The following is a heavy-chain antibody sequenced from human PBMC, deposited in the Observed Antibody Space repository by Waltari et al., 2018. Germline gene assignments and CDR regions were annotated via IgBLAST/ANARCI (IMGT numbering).Heavy chain of an antibody. V-gene: IGHV4-39*01. CDR2: IYYSGSP. Sequence: QLQLQESGPGLVKPSETLSLTCTVSGGSISSSSYYWGWIRQPPGKGLAWIGSIYYSGSPYYNPSRKSRCTIAGDTSKNQFSLKRSSVTAADTAVYYCARQGDYDSSGYPIGYYYYYYMDVWGKGTTVTVSS. CDR3: ARQGDYDSSGYPIGYYYYYYMDV. CDR1: GGSISSSSYY. J-gene: IGHJ6*03. D-gene: IGHD3-22*01.